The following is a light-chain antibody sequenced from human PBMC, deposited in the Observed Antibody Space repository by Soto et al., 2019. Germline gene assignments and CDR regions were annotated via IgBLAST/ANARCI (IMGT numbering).Light chain of an antibody. Sequence: QLTQSASSLSASVRDRVTITCRASQDISSSLAWYQQKTGKAPKILIYAASTLQTGVPSRFRGGGSGTDFTLTITRLQAEDVETYYCQQHNVYPSTFGGGTKVDIK. V-gene: IGKV1-9*01. CDR2: AAS. CDR1: QDISSS. J-gene: IGKJ4*01. CDR3: QQHNVYPST.